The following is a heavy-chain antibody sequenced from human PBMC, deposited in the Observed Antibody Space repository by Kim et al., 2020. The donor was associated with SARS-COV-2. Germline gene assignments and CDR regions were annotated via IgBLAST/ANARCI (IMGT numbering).Heavy chain of an antibody. J-gene: IGHJ3*01. CDR1: GFTFSRYW. CDR2: ISTAGTTT. D-gene: IGHD3-22*01. Sequence: GGSLRLSCAASGFTFSRYWMHWVRQTPGKGLVWVSRISTAGTTTTYADSVKGRFTISRDDAKNTLYLQMSSLRAEDTAIYYCVRSDYSDNRGFD. V-gene: IGHV3-74*01. CDR3: VRSDYSDNRGFD.